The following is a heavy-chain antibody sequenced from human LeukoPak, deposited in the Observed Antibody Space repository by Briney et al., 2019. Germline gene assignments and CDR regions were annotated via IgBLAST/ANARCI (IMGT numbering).Heavy chain of an antibody. V-gene: IGHV3-23*01. D-gene: IGHD4-17*01. CDR2: ISVGGSIT. CDR1: GFTFSSYA. Sequence: GGSLRLSCAASGFTFSSYALTWVRQAPGKGLEWVSTISVGGSITYYADSVKGRFTISRDNSRNTLYLLMNSLRAEDTAIYYCARQSGTTGTTRFDHWGQGTLVTVSS. J-gene: IGHJ4*02. CDR3: ARQSGTTGTTRFDH.